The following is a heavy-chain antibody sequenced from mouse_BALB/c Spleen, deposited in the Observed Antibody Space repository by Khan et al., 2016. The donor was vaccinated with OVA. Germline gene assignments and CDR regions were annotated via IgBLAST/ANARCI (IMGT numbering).Heavy chain of an antibody. Sequence: QVQLKQSGAELVRPGASVKMSCKASGYTFTSYTIHWIKLRPGQGLEWIGYINPSNGYTNYNQKFKDKATLTADKSSTTAYMELSSLTSDDSALYNGVRDGAYHRNDGWFAYWGQGTLVTVSA. CDR3: VRDGAYHRNDGWFAY. CDR1: GYTFTSYT. CDR2: INPSNGYT. D-gene: IGHD2-14*01. J-gene: IGHJ3*01. V-gene: IGHV1-4*01.